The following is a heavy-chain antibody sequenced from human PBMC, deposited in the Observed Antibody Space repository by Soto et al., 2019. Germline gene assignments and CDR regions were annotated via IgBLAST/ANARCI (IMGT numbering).Heavy chain of an antibody. Sequence: GGSLRLSCAASGFTFSSYAMSWVRQAPGKGLEWVSAISGSGGSTYYADSVKGRFTISRDNSKNTLYLQMNSLRAEDTAVYSCAKGQLWSKYYYYGMDVWGQGTTVTVSS. CDR3: AKGQLWSKYYYYGMDV. CDR1: GFTFSSYA. CDR2: ISGSGGST. J-gene: IGHJ6*02. V-gene: IGHV3-23*01. D-gene: IGHD5-18*01.